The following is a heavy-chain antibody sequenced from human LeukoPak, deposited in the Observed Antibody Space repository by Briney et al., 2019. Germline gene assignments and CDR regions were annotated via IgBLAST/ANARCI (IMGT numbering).Heavy chain of an antibody. CDR2: INQDGSEK. V-gene: IGHV3-7*01. CDR1: GFTFSSYW. D-gene: IGHD5-12*01. J-gene: IGHJ6*04. Sequence: GGSLRLSCATSGFTFSSYWMSWVRQAPGKGLEWVAYINQDGSEKNYADSVKGRFTVSRDNAKNSLYLQMNSLRAEDTAVYYCARGVGLRGIVATSDWNVWGKGTTVTVSS. CDR3: ARGVGLRGIVATSDWNV.